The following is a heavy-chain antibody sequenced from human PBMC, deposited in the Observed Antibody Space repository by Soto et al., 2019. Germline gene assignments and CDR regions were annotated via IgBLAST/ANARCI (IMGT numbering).Heavy chain of an antibody. J-gene: IGHJ6*02. CDR3: ADLVPAATHSDYYDMDV. CDR2: ISGSGDTL. CDR1: GFTFSYYT. D-gene: IGHD2-2*01. V-gene: IGHV3-23*01. Sequence: EVQLLESGGGLVQPGGSLRLSCAASGFTFSYYTMSWVRQAPGKGLEWVSGISGSGDTLYYADSVKGRITISRDNSKTTLYLQRNALRADDRAVYYGADLVPAATHSDYYDMDVWGQGTRVTVSS.